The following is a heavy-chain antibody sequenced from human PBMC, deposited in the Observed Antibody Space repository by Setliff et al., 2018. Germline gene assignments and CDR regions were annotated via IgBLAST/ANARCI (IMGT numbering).Heavy chain of an antibody. J-gene: IGHJ6*03. V-gene: IGHV4-34*01. CDR2: INHSGSS. CDR1: GGTFSDYY. Sequence: PSETLSLTCAASGGTFSDYYWTWIRQPPGKGLEWIGEINHSGSSNYNPSLKSRVTISVDTSKNQFSLKLTSVTAADTGVYYCARMTGFAYMDVWGKGTPVTVSS. CDR3: ARMTGFAYMDV.